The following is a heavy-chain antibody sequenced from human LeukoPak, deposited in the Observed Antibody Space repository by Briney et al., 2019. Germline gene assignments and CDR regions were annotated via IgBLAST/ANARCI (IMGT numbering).Heavy chain of an antibody. J-gene: IGHJ4*02. CDR3: ARIGGSSFYYFDY. CDR2: VNPNSCNT. D-gene: IGHD2-2*01. Sequence: SVKVSCKASGYTFTSYDINWVRQAPGQGLEWVGWVNPNSCNTGYAQKFQGRVTITSNTSRGTAYMELSSLRSEDTAVYYCARIGGSSFYYFDYWGQGTLVSASS. V-gene: IGHV1-8*03. CDR1: GYTFTSYD.